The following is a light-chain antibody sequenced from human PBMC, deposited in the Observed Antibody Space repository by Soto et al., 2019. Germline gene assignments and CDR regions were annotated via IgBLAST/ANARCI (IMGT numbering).Light chain of an antibody. CDR3: MQALQTPRT. CDR2: LGS. CDR1: QSLLHSNGYNY. V-gene: IGKV2-28*01. J-gene: IGKJ2*01. Sequence: DIVMTQSPLSLPVTPGEPASISCRSSQSLLHSNGYNYLDWYLQKPGQSPQLLIYLGSNRASGVPDRVSGSGSGTDFTLKISRVEAEDVGVYYCMQALQTPRTFGQGTKREIK.